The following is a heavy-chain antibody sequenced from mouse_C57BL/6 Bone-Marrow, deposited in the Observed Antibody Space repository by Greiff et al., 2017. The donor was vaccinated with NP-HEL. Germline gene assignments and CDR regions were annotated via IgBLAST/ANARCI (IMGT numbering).Heavy chain of an antibody. J-gene: IGHJ4*01. CDR1: GFNIKDDY. V-gene: IGHV14-4*01. D-gene: IGHD2-2*01. CDR2: IDPENGDT. Sequence: VQLQQSGAELVRPGASVKLSCTASGFNIKDDYMHWVKQRPEQGLEWIGWIDPENGDTEYASKFQGKATITADTSSNTAYLQLSSLTSEDTAVYYCTTSMVTHLYAMDYWGQGTSVTVSS. CDR3: TTSMVTHLYAMDY.